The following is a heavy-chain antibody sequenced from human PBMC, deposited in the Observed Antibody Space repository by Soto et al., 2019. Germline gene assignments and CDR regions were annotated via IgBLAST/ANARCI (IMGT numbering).Heavy chain of an antibody. Sequence: SVKVSCKASGGTFSSYAISWVRQAPGQGLEWMGGIIPIFGTANYAQKFQGRVTITADESTSTAYMELSSLRSEDTAVYYCARGYYDSSGYYLGVLGYWGQGTLVTVSS. D-gene: IGHD3-22*01. V-gene: IGHV1-69*13. CDR2: IIPIFGTA. CDR1: GGTFSSYA. J-gene: IGHJ4*02. CDR3: ARGYYDSSGYYLGVLGY.